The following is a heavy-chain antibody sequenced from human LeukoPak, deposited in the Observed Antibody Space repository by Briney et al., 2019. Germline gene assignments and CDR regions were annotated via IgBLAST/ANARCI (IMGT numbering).Heavy chain of an antibody. CDR1: GGSISSSSYY. J-gene: IGHJ4*02. CDR2: IYYSGST. D-gene: IGHD3-3*01. CDR3: ARGYYVNYDFWSGYYPFDY. Sequence: SETLSLTCTVSGGSISSSSYYWGWIRQPPGKGLEWIGSIYYSGSTYYNPSLKSRVTISVDTSKNQFSLKLSSVTAADTAVYYCARGYYVNYDFWSGYYPFDYWGQGTLVTVSS. V-gene: IGHV4-39*07.